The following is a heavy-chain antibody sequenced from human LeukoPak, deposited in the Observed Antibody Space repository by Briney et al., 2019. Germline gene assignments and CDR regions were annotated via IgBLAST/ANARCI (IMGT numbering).Heavy chain of an antibody. CDR1: GFTFSNAW. V-gene: IGHV3-15*07. Sequence: GGSLRLSCAASGFTFSNAWMNWVRQAPGKGPEWVGRIKSKIDGGTTDYAAPVKGRFTISRDDSKNTLYLQMSSLKTEDTAVYYCATAFAYYDTFHFDPWGQGTLVTVSS. CDR2: IKSKIDGGTT. D-gene: IGHD3-22*01. CDR3: ATAFAYYDTFHFDP. J-gene: IGHJ5*02.